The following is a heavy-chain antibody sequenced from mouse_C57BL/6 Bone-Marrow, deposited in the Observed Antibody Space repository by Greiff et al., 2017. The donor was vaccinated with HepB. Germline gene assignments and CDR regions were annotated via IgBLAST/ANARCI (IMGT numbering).Heavy chain of an antibody. J-gene: IGHJ1*03. Sequence: QVQLQQPGAELVRPGSSVKLSCKASGYTFTSYWMHWVKQRPIQGLEWIGNIDPSDSETHYNQKFKDKATVTVDKSSSTAYMQLSSLTSEDSAVYYCARRGDEDDVWWYFDVWGTGTTVTVSS. D-gene: IGHD2-12*01. CDR1: GYTFTSYW. V-gene: IGHV1-52*01. CDR3: ARRGDEDDVWWYFDV. CDR2: IDPSDSET.